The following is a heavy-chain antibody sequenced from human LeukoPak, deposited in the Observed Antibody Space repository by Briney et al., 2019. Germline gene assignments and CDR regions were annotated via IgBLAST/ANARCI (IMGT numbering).Heavy chain of an antibody. Sequence: SETLSLTCTVSGGSISSSSFYWVWIRQPPGKGLEWIGTIFYSGSTYYNPSLKSRVTMSVDTSKNQFSLNLSPVTAADTAVYYCAKISVATIGDLDAFDIWGQGTMVTVSS. CDR2: IFYSGST. CDR3: AKISVATIGDLDAFDI. D-gene: IGHD5-12*01. J-gene: IGHJ3*02. CDR1: GGSISSSSFY. V-gene: IGHV4-39*07.